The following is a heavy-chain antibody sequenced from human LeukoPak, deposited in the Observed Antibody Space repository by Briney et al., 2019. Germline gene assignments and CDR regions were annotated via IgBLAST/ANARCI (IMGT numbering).Heavy chain of an antibody. D-gene: IGHD2-2*01. V-gene: IGHV4-61*02. CDR2: IYTSGST. Sequence: PSQTLSLTCTVSGDSISSGSYYWSWIRQPAGKGLEWIGRIYTSGSTNYNPSLKSRVTISVDRSKNQLSLKLSSVTAADTAVYYCARVPTYCSSTSCHLDYWGQGTLVTVSS. J-gene: IGHJ4*02. CDR1: GDSISSGSYY. CDR3: ARVPTYCSSTSCHLDY.